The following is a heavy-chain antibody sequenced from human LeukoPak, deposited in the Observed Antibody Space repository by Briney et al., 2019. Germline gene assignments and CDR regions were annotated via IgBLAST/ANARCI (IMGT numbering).Heavy chain of an antibody. CDR1: GFTFSSYG. Sequence: QPGGSLRLSCAASGFTFSSYGMHWVRQAPGKGLEWVAFIRYDGSNKYYADSVKGRFTISRDNSKNTLYLQMNSLRAEDTAVYYCAKDLLADTAMVLYYFDYWGQGTLVTVSS. J-gene: IGHJ4*02. CDR3: AKDLLADTAMVLYYFDY. D-gene: IGHD5-18*01. V-gene: IGHV3-30*02. CDR2: IRYDGSNK.